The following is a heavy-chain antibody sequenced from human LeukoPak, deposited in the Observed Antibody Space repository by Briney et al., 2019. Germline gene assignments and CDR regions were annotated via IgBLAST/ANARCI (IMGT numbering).Heavy chain of an antibody. CDR2: ISPNSGGT. Sequence: ASVKVSCKASGYTFIDNYIHWLRQAAGQGLEWMGWISPNSGGTNYAPKFQDRVTVTRDTSITTAYMELSSLRSDDTAVYYCARDHPHPPYWYFDLWGRGTLVTVSS. CDR3: ARDHPHPPYWYFDL. J-gene: IGHJ2*01. CDR1: GYTFIDNY. V-gene: IGHV1-2*02.